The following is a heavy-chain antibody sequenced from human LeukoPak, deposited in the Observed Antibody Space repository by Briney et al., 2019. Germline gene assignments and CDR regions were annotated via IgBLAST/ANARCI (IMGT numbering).Heavy chain of an antibody. D-gene: IGHD2-15*01. CDR3: ARGQVVAATVFDY. V-gene: IGHV4-34*01. CDR2: INHSGST. Sequence: GSLRLSCAASGFTFSDYYMSWIRQAPGKGLEWIGEINHSGSTNYNPSLKSRVTISVDTSKNQFSLKLSSVTAADTAVYYCARGQVVAATVFDYWGQGTLVTVSS. J-gene: IGHJ4*02. CDR1: GFTFSDYY.